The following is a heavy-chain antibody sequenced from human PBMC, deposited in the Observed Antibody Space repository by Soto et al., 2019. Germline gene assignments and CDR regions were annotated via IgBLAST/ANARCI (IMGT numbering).Heavy chain of an antibody. CDR2: IYYSGST. V-gene: IGHV4-39*01. CDR1: GGSISSSSYY. Sequence: PSETLSLTCTVSGGSISSSSYYWGWIRQPPGKGLEWIGSIYYSGSTYYNPSLKSRVTISVDTSKNQFSLKLSSVTAADTAVYYCARQTPDYYYYMDVWGKGTTVTVSS. CDR3: ARQTPDYYYYMDV. J-gene: IGHJ6*03.